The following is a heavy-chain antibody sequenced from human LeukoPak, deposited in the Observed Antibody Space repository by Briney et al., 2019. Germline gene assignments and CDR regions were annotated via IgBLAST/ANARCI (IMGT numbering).Heavy chain of an antibody. Sequence: KPGGSLRLSCAASGFTFSDYYMSWIRQAPGKGLEWVSYISSSGSTIYYADSVKGRFTISRDNAKNSLYLQMNSLRAEDTAVYYCARGGDTSGWYENYSYYMDVWGKGTTVTVSS. CDR2: ISSSGSTI. V-gene: IGHV3-11*01. J-gene: IGHJ6*03. CDR3: ARGGDTSGWYENYSYYMDV. CDR1: GFTFSDYY. D-gene: IGHD6-19*01.